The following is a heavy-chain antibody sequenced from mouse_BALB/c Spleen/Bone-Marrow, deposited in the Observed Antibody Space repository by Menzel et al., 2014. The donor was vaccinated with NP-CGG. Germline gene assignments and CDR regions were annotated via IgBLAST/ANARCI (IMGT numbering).Heavy chain of an antibody. CDR1: GFTFSSYG. CDR2: INSNGGST. D-gene: IGHD2-3*01. CDR3: ARERVGYFRDAMDY. V-gene: IGHV5-6-3*01. Sequence: EVKLMESGGGLVQPGGSLKLSCAASGFTFSSYGMSWVRQTPDKRLELVATINSNGGSTYYPDSVKGRFTISRDNAKNTLYLQMSSLKSEDAAMYYCARERVGYFRDAMDYWGQGTSVTVSS. J-gene: IGHJ4*01.